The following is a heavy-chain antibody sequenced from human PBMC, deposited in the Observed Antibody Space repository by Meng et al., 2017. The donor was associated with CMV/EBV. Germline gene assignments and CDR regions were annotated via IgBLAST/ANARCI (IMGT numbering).Heavy chain of an antibody. J-gene: IGHJ4*02. Sequence: FTFSSDGMHWVRQAPGKGLEWVSAISGSGGSTYYADSVKGRFTISRDNSKNTLYLQMNSLRAEDTAVYYCAKGGPYYYDSSGYLGDDYWGQGTLVTVSS. CDR2: ISGSGGST. V-gene: IGHV3-23*01. CDR1: FTFSSDG. CDR3: AKGGPYYYDSSGYLGDDY. D-gene: IGHD3-22*01.